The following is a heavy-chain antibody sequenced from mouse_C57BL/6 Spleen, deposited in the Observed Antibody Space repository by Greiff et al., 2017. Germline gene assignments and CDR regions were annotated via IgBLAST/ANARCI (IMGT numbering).Heavy chain of an antibody. J-gene: IGHJ2*01. CDR3: ARLRSPLDD. D-gene: IGHD2-12*01. CDR2: ILPASGNT. V-gene: IGHV1-9*01. CDR1: GYTFTGYW. Sequence: QVQLQQPGAELMKPGASVKLSCKATGYTFTGYWIEWVKQRPGHGLEWIGEILPASGNTNYNEKFKGKAAFTADTSSNTAYMQLCSLTTVDSGIYYCARLRSPLDDWGQGTTLTVSS.